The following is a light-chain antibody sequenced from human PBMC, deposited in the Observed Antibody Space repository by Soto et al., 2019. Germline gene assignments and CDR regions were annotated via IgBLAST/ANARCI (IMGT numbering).Light chain of an antibody. J-gene: IGLJ2*01. CDR1: SSNIGSHT. CDR2: SNN. CDR3: AAWADSLTGVI. Sequence: QSVLTQPPSASGTPGQRITISCSGSSSNIGSHTVNWHQQVPGTAPKILIYSNNERPSGVPDRFSGSKSGTSASLAISGLQAGDEADYYCAAWADSLTGVIFGGGTKLTVL. V-gene: IGLV1-44*01.